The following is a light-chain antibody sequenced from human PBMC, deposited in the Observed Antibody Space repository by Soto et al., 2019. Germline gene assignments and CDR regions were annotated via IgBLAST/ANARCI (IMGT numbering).Light chain of an antibody. CDR1: QSVTSSY. CDR3: QQYGSSPRT. CDR2: GAS. J-gene: IGKJ1*01. V-gene: IGKV3-20*01. Sequence: EIVLTQSPGTLSLSPGERATLSCRASQSVTSSYLAWYQQKPGQAPRLLISGASSRSTGLPDRFSGSGSGTDFSLTISRLEPGDFAVYYCQQYGSSPRTFGQGTKVEIK.